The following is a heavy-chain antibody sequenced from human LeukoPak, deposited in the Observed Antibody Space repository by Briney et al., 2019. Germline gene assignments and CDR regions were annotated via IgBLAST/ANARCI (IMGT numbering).Heavy chain of an antibody. CDR3: ARERDGYNPYYYYYGMDV. D-gene: IGHD5-24*01. Sequence: SVQVSCKASGGTFISYAISWVRQAPGQGLEWMGRIIPILGIANYAQKFQGRVTITADKSTSTAYMELSSLRSEDTAVYYCARERDGYNPYYYYYGMDVWGQGTTVTVSS. V-gene: IGHV1-69*04. J-gene: IGHJ6*02. CDR2: IIPILGIA. CDR1: GGTFISYA.